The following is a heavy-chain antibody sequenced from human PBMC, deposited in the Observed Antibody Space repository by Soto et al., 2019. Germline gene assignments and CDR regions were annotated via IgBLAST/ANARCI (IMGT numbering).Heavy chain of an antibody. J-gene: IGHJ5*02. Sequence: EVQLLESGGGLVQPGGSLRLSCAASGFTFSSYAMSWVRQAPGKGLEWVSAISGSGGSTYYADSVKGRFTISRDNSKNTMYLQMNSLRAEDTAVYYCAKDPGEDYVWGSYRYYGVQRGDNWFDPWGQGTLVTVSS. V-gene: IGHV3-23*01. CDR3: AKDPGEDYVWGSYRYYGVQRGDNWFDP. CDR2: ISGSGGST. D-gene: IGHD3-16*02. CDR1: GFTFSSYA.